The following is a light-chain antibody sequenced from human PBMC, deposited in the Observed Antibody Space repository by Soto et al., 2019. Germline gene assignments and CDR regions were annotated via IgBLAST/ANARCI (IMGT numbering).Light chain of an antibody. CDR3: QSYDSSLSGWVV. J-gene: IGLJ2*01. V-gene: IGLV1-40*01. CDR2: GNS. Sequence: QSVLTQPPSVSGAPVQRGTISCTGSSSNIGAGYDVHWYQQLPGTSPKLLIYGNSNRPSGVPDRFSGSKSGTSASLAITGLQAEDEADYYCQSYDSSLSGWVVFGGGTKLTVL. CDR1: SSNIGAGYD.